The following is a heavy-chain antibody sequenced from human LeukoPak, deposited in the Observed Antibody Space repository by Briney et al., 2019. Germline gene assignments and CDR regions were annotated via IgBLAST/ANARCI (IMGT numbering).Heavy chain of an antibody. CDR3: ARQHDSYYYYYIDV. V-gene: IGHV4-39*01. J-gene: IGHJ6*03. CDR2: IYYSGST. Sequence: PSETLSLTCTVSGGSISSSSYYWGWIRQPPGKGLEWIGSIYYSGSTYYNPSLKSRVTISVYTSKNQFSLKLSSVTAADTAVYYCARQHDSYYYYYIDVWGSGTRVTVSS. CDR1: GGSISSSSYY.